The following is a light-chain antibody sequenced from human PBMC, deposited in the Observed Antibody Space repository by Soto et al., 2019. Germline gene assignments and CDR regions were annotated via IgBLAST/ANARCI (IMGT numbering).Light chain of an antibody. CDR3: QQSYSTPRT. CDR2: AAS. Sequence: DIQMTQSPSSLSSSVGDRFTITCRASQSLRSYLNWYQQKPGKAPKLLIYAASSLQSGVPSRFSGSGSGTDFTLTISSLQPEDFATYYCQQSYSTPRTFGQGTKVEIK. CDR1: QSLRSY. J-gene: IGKJ1*01. V-gene: IGKV1-39*01.